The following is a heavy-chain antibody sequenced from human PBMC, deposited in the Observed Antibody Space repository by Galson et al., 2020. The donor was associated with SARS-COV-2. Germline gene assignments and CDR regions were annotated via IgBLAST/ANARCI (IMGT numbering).Heavy chain of an antibody. Sequence: GGSLRLSCAASGFTFSSYWMSWVRQAPGKGLEWVANIKQDGSEKYYVDSVMGRFTISRDNAKNSLYLQMNSLRAEDTAVYYCARDGGYSGYDYGLYYYYGMDVWGQGTTVTVSS. CDR2: IKQDGSEK. V-gene: IGHV3-7*01. D-gene: IGHD5-12*01. CDR1: GFTFSSYW. CDR3: ARDGGYSGYDYGLYYYYGMDV. J-gene: IGHJ6*02.